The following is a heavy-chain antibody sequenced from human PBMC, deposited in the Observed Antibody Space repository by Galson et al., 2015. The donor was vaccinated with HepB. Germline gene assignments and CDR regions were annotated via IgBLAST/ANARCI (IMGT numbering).Heavy chain of an antibody. CDR2: IHYSGRS. J-gene: IGHJ6*02. CDR3: ARDVRSYYNGMDV. CDR1: GGSVSSESHY. Sequence: SETLSLTCTVSGGSVSSESHYWSWIRQPPGKGLEWIGYIHYSGRSDYNLSLKSRVTISLETSNNQFSLRLTSVTAADTATYYCARDVRSYYNGMDVWGQGTTVTVSS. V-gene: IGHV4-61*01.